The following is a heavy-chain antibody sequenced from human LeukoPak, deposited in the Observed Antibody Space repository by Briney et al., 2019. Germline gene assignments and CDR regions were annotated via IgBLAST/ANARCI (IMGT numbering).Heavy chain of an antibody. D-gene: IGHD2-8*01. CDR3: ASPGLYCTNGVCYAFDY. CDR2: IYHSGST. J-gene: IGHJ4*02. CDR1: GYSISSGYY. V-gene: IGHV4-38-2*01. Sequence: SSETLSLTCAVSGYSISSGYYWGWIRQPPGKGLEWIGSIYHSGSTYYNPSLKSRVTISVDTSKNQFSLKLSSETAADTAVYYCASPGLYCTNGVCYAFDYWGQGTLVTVSS.